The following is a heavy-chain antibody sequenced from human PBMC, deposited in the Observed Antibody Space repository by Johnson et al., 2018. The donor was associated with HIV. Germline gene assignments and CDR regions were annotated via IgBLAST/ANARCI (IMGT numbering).Heavy chain of an antibody. CDR2: ISYDGSRT. D-gene: IGHD2-15*01. V-gene: IGHV3-30*03. Sequence: QVQLVESGGGVVQPGRSLRLSCAASGFTFSDYYMSWIRQAPGKGLEWVAVISYDGSRTTYADSVKGRFTISSDKAKNTLHLQMNSLRAEDTAVYYCARDQSDIVVVVAASDAFDIWGQGTMVTVSS. CDR3: ARDQSDIVVVVAASDAFDI. CDR1: GFTFSDYY. J-gene: IGHJ3*02.